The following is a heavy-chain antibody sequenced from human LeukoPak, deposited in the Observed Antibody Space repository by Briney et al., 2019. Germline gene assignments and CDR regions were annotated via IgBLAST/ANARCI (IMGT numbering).Heavy chain of an antibody. CDR3: ARGLGTTVTTDY. CDR2: IGSSSSYI. CDR1: GFTFSSYS. D-gene: IGHD4-17*01. J-gene: IGHJ4*02. V-gene: IGHV3-21*01. Sequence: GGSLRLSCAASGFTFSSYSMNWVRQAPGKGLEWVSSIGSSSSYIYYADSVKGRFTISRDNAKNSLYLQMNSLRAEDTAVYYCARGLGTTVTTDYWGQGTLVTVSS.